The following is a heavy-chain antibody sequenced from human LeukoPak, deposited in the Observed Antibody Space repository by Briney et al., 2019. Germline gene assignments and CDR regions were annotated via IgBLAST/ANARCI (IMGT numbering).Heavy chain of an antibody. J-gene: IGHJ4*02. V-gene: IGHV4-59*01. CDR2: IYYSGST. CDR1: DDSITMYY. Sequence: PSQTLSLTCSVSDDSITMYYWSWIRQPPGKGLEWIGYIYYSGSTNYNPSLKSRVTISVKTSKNQFSLKLRSVTAADTAVYYCARVTGYTIEDYFDYWGQGTLVTVSS. D-gene: IGHD3-9*01. CDR3: ARVTGYTIEDYFDY.